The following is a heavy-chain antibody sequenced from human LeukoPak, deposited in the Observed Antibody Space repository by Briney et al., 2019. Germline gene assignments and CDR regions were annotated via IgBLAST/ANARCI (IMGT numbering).Heavy chain of an antibody. CDR1: EFTFSAYW. Sequence: GGSLRLSCAASEFTFSAYWTHWVRHAPGKGLVWVSRIRGDGSMTNYADSVKGRFTISRDNAKNTLYLQMNSLRLEDTAVYYCARENLAAAADYWGQGTVVTVSS. J-gene: IGHJ4*02. CDR3: ARENLAAAADY. CDR2: IRGDGSMT. V-gene: IGHV3-74*01. D-gene: IGHD6-25*01.